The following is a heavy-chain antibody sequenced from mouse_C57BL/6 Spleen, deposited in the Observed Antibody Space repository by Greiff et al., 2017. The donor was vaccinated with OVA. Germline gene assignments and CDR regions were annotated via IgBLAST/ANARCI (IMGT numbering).Heavy chain of an antibody. Sequence: QVQLQQSGPELVKPGASVKLSCKASGYTFTSYDLNRVKPRPGQGLEWIGWIFTCGGSTKYNEKFQGKATLTVDTSSSTSYMELHSLTSEYSAVYFWARGVTTVVATRRYYAMDYWGQGTSVTVSS. CDR1: GYTFTSYD. D-gene: IGHD1-1*01. J-gene: IGHJ4*01. CDR3: ARGVTTVVATRRYYAMDY. V-gene: IGHV1-85*01. CDR2: IFTCGGST.